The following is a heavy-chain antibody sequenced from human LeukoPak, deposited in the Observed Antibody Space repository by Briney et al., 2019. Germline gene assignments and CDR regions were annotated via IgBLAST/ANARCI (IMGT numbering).Heavy chain of an antibody. V-gene: IGHV1-2*02. Sequence: ASVKVSCKASGYTFTGYYMHWVRQAPGQGLEWMGWINPNSGGTNYAQKFQGRVTMTRDTSISTAYMELSRLTSDDTAVYYCARATGGGYYINFDYWGQGTLVTVSS. CDR1: GYTFTGYY. D-gene: IGHD1-26*01. CDR2: INPNSGGT. J-gene: IGHJ4*02. CDR3: ARATGGGYYINFDY.